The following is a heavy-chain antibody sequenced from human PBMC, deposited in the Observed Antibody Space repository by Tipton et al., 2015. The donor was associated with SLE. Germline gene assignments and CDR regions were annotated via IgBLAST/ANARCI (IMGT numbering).Heavy chain of an antibody. CDR1: GFTFSYHW. CDR2: INPDGSAK. CDR3: ARHVDWAFDY. Sequence: SLRLSCAASGFTFSYHWMTWVRQTPGKGLEWVANINPDGSAKYYVGSVKGRFTIARDNARNSLHLQSDSLRAEDTAVYYCARHVDWAFDYWGQGTLVTVSS. J-gene: IGHJ4*02. D-gene: IGHD3-9*01. V-gene: IGHV3-7*01.